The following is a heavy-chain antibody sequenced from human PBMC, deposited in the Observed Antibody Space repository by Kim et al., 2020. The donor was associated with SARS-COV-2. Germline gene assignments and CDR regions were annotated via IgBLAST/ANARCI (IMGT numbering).Heavy chain of an antibody. Sequence: YADSVKGRFTISRDNSKNTLYLQMNSLRAEDTAVYYCAKGDGYNQPAIDYWGQGTLVTVSS. CDR3: AKGDGYNQPAIDY. V-gene: IGHV3-23*01. D-gene: IGHD5-12*01. J-gene: IGHJ4*02.